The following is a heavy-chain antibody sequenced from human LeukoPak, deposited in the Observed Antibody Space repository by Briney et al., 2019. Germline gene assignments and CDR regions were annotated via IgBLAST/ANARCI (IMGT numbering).Heavy chain of an antibody. J-gene: IGHJ4*02. Sequence: GASVKVSCKASGYIFTNYGMSWVRQAPGQGLEWMGWINPNSGGTNYAQKFQGRVTMTRDTSISTAYMELSRLRSDDTAVYYCARAFEGYSYGDDFDYWGQGTLVTVSS. CDR1: GYIFTNYG. CDR3: ARAFEGYSYGDDFDY. CDR2: INPNSGGT. V-gene: IGHV1-2*02. D-gene: IGHD5-18*01.